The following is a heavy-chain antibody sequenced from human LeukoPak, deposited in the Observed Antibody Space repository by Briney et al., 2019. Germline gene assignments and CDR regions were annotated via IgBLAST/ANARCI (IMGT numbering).Heavy chain of an antibody. Sequence: GGSLRLSCAASGFSVSSNYMSWVRQAPGKGLECVSVIYSGGNTYYAASVKGRFTISRDNSKNTLYLQMNSLRAEDTAVYYCAKGRAGNYYYDSSDYWGQGTLVTVSS. CDR2: IYSGGNT. CDR3: AKGRAGNYYYDSSDY. CDR1: GFSVSSNY. V-gene: IGHV3-53*01. D-gene: IGHD3-22*01. J-gene: IGHJ4*02.